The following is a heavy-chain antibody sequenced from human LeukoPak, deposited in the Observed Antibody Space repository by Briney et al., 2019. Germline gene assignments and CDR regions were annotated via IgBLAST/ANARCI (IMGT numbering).Heavy chain of an antibody. CDR2: ISGSGGST. CDR1: GFTFSSYA. Sequence: GGSLRLSCAASGFTFSSYAMSWVRQAPGKGLEWVSAISGSGGSTYYADSVKGRFTISRDNSKNTLYLQMNSLRAEDTAVYYCAKDQARGRDIVVVPAALLDYWGQGTLVTVSS. D-gene: IGHD2-2*01. CDR3: AKDQARGRDIVVVPAALLDY. V-gene: IGHV3-23*01. J-gene: IGHJ4*02.